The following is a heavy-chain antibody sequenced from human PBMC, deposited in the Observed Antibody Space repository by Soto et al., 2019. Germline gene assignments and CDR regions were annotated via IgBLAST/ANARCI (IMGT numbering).Heavy chain of an antibody. D-gene: IGHD1-7*01. J-gene: IGHJ3*02. CDR2: IYYSGST. V-gene: IGHV4-31*03. Sequence: TVSLPCSVSGGSISSGGYYWSWIRQHPGKGLEWIGYIYYSGSTYYNPSLKSRVTISVDTSKNQFSLKLRSVTAADTAVYYCARDRRYNWNYRDAFDIWGQGTMVIVSS. CDR1: GGSISSGGYY. CDR3: ARDRRYNWNYRDAFDI.